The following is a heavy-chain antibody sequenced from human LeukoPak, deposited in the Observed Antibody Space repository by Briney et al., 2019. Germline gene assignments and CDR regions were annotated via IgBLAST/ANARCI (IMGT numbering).Heavy chain of an antibody. CDR3: ARDQGDNCNYLPAYASDI. D-gene: IGHD1-7*01. CDR1: GFTFSSYS. Sequence: GGSLRLSCAASGFTFSSYSMNWVRQAPGKGLEWVSSISSSSSYIYYADSVKGRFTISRDNAKNSLYLQMNSLRAEDTAVYYCARDQGDNCNYLPAYASDICGQGTMVTVSS. J-gene: IGHJ3*02. CDR2: ISSSSSYI. V-gene: IGHV3-21*01.